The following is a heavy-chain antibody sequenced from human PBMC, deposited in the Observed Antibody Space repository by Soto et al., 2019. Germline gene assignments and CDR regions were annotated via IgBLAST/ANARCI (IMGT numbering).Heavy chain of an antibody. CDR3: AKGGRQWLVTSDFNY. J-gene: IGHJ4*02. D-gene: IGHD6-19*01. V-gene: IGHV3-30*18. CDR1: GFTFSDYA. CDR2: VSHDGRNT. Sequence: VQLVESGGGVVQPGRSLRLSCAASGFTFSDYAMHWVRQAPGKGLEWVAVVSHDGRNTHYADSVKGRFTISRDSSKSTVSVEMTSLRAEDTAVYYCAKGGRQWLVTSDFNYWVQGALVTVSS.